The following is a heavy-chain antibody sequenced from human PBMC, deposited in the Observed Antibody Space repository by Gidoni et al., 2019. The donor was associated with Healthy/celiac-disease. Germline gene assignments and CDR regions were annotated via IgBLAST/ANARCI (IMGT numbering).Heavy chain of an antibody. V-gene: IGHV4-39*07. Sequence: QLQLQESGPGLVKPSEPLSLTCTVSGGSISSSSYYWGWIRQPPGKGLEWIGSIYYSGSTYYNPSLKSRVTISVDTSKNQFSLKLSSVTAADTAVYYCARDNDSSGYYNWGQGTLVTVSS. CDR1: GGSISSSSYY. J-gene: IGHJ4*02. CDR3: ARDNDSSGYYN. CDR2: IYYSGST. D-gene: IGHD3-22*01.